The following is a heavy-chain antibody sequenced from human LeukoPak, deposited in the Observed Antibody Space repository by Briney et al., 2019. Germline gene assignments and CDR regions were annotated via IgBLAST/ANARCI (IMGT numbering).Heavy chain of an antibody. Sequence: PGGSLRLSCAASGFTFSSYALHWVRQAPGKGLEYVSAISGNGDSTYYVKSVQGRFTISRDNSKNTLYLQMGSLRVEDMAVYYWGGGGGGGVSFKGDYWGQGTLVAVSS. CDR1: GFTFSSYA. D-gene: IGHD3-16*01. V-gene: IGHV3-64*01. J-gene: IGHJ4*02. CDR3: GGGGGGGVSFKGDY. CDR2: ISGNGDST.